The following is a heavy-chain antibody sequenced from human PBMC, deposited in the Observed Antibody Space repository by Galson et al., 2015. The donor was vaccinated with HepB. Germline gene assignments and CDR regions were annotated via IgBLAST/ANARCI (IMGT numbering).Heavy chain of an antibody. CDR2: MNTDGTAK. Sequence: SLRLSCAASGFTFGVTWMSWGRQAPGKGLEWVANMNTDGTAKFYVDSVKGRFTISRDNVKNILYLQMDSLRAEDTAVYYCAKDDWGPAYWGQGTLVTVSS. CDR1: GFTFGVTW. D-gene: IGHD3-16*01. CDR3: AKDDWGPAY. J-gene: IGHJ4*02. V-gene: IGHV3-7*03.